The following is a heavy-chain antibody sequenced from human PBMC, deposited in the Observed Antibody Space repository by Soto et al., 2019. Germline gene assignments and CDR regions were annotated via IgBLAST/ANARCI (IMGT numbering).Heavy chain of an antibody. D-gene: IGHD2-15*01. Sequence: GASVKVSCKTSGYSFNRYGITWVRQAPGQGLEWMGWISAHNGHMIYAQDFQGRVTMTTDTSTNTAYMEIRSLRSDDTAVYYCARVPGTARWWDFWGQGTLVTVSS. CDR3: ARVPGTARWWDF. V-gene: IGHV1-18*01. J-gene: IGHJ4*02. CDR1: GYSFNRYG. CDR2: ISAHNGHM.